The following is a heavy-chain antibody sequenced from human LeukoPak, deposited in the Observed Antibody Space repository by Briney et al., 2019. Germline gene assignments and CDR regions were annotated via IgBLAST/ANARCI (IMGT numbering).Heavy chain of an antibody. CDR1: GFTFSSYG. J-gene: IGHJ3*02. Sequence: PGGSLRLSCAASGFTFSSYGMSGVRQAPGKGLEWVSAISGSGGSTYYADSVKGRFTISRDNSKNTLYLQMNSLRAEDTAVYYCARGVQDSNAFDIWGQGTMVTVSS. D-gene: IGHD3-10*01. V-gene: IGHV3-23*01. CDR3: ARGVQDSNAFDI. CDR2: ISGSGGST.